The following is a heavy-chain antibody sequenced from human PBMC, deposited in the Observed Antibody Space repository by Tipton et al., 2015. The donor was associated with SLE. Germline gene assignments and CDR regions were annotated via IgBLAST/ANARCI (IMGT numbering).Heavy chain of an antibody. D-gene: IGHD6-6*01. CDR1: GGSFSGYY. V-gene: IGHV4-34*01. J-gene: IGHJ4*02. CDR3: AGGGFLSMAARRRGYYFDY. Sequence: LRLSCAVYGGSFSGYYWSWIRQPPGKGLEWIGEINHSGSTNYNPSLKSRVTISVDTSKNQFSLKLSSVTAADTAVYYCAGGGFLSMAARRRGYYFDYWGQGTLVTVSS. CDR2: INHSGST.